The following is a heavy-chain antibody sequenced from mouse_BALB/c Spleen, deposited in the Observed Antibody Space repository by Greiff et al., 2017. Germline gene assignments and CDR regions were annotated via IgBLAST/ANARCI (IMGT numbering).Heavy chain of an antibody. V-gene: IGHV5-6-2*01. CDR2: INSNGGST. D-gene: IGHD1-1*01. CDR1: GFTFSSYY. CDR3: ARQTTVYAMDY. J-gene: IGHJ4*01. Sequence: EVKVVESGGGLVKLGGSLKLSCAASGFTFSSYYMSWVRQTPEKRLELVAAINSNGGSTYYPDTVKGRFTISRDNAKNTLYLQMSSLKSEDTALYYCARQTTVYAMDYWGQGTSVTVSS.